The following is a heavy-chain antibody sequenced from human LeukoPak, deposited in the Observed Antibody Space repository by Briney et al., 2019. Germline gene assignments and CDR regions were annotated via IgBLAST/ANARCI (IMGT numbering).Heavy chain of an antibody. CDR2: ISSNGDST. Sequence: PGGSLRLSCAASGFTFSSYAIHWVRQAPGKGLEYVSAISSNGDSTYYANSVKGRFTISRDNSKNTLYLQMGSLRAEDMAVYYCAKSRGYSSSLDYWGQGTLVTVSS. CDR1: GFTFSSYA. CDR3: AKSRGYSSSLDY. D-gene: IGHD6-13*01. V-gene: IGHV3-64*01. J-gene: IGHJ4*02.